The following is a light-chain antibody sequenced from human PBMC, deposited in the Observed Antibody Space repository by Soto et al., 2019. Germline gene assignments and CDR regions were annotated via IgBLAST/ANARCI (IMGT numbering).Light chain of an antibody. CDR3: QQYSTYST. V-gene: IGKV1-5*01. J-gene: IGKJ1*01. Sequence: DIQMTQSPSTLSASVGDRVTITCRASQSISSSLAWYQQKPGKAPKLLIYDASNLESGVPSIFSGSGSGTEFTLTISSLPPDDFATYYCQQYSTYSTFGQGTKVDI. CDR2: DAS. CDR1: QSISSS.